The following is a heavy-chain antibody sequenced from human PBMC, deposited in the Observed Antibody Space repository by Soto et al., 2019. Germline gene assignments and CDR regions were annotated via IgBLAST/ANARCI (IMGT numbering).Heavy chain of an antibody. CDR2: IIPILGIA. V-gene: IGHV1-69*08. D-gene: IGHD4-17*01. CDR1: GGTFSSYT. J-gene: IGHJ4*02. CDR3: AKDYGGKDGDY. Sequence: QVQLVQSGAEVKKPGSSVKVSCKASGGTFSSYTISWVRQAPGQGLEWMGRIIPILGIANYAQKFQGRVTITADKSTSTAYMELSSLRSEDTAVYYCAKDYGGKDGDYWGQGTLVTLSS.